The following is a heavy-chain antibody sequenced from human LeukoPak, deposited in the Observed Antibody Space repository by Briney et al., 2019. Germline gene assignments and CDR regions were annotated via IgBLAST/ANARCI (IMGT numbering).Heavy chain of an antibody. D-gene: IGHD2-15*01. CDR3: ARKGYCSGSNCYSDYFFYMDV. V-gene: IGHV3-21*01. Sequence: GGSLRLSCAASGFTFSTYSMNWVRQAPGEGREWVSSILSGGTSMYYADSAKGRFTISRDNAKDSLYLQMDSLRVEDTAVYYCARKGYCSGSNCYSDYFFYMDVWGKGTTVTVSS. CDR1: GFTFSTYS. CDR2: ILSGGTSM. J-gene: IGHJ6*03.